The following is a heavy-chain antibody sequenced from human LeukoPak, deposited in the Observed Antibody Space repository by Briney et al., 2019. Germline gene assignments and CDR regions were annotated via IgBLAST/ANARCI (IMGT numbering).Heavy chain of an antibody. CDR1: GYTFTSYG. Sequence: GASVKVSCKASGYTFTSYGISWVRQAPGQGLEWMGGIIPIFGTANYAQKFQGRVTITADESTSTAYMELSSLRSEDTAVYYCARVTATRPYGMDVWGQGTTVTVSS. D-gene: IGHD2-15*01. CDR2: IIPIFGTA. CDR3: ARVTATRPYGMDV. V-gene: IGHV1-69*13. J-gene: IGHJ6*02.